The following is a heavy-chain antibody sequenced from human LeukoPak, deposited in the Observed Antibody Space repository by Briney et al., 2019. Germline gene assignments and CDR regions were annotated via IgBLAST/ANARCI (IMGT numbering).Heavy chain of an antibody. CDR3: AKDRGYDSSGYYPLDAFDI. CDR2: ISGSGGST. J-gene: IGHJ3*02. Sequence: GGSLRLSCAASGFTFSSYAMSWVRQAPGKGLEWVSAISGSGGSTYYADSVKGRFTISRDNSKNTLYLQMNSLRAKDTAVYYCAKDRGYDSSGYYPLDAFDIWGQGTMVTVSS. D-gene: IGHD3-22*01. CDR1: GFTFSSYA. V-gene: IGHV3-23*01.